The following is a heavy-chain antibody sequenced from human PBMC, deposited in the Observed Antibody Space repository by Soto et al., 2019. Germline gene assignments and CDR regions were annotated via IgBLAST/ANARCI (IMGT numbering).Heavy chain of an antibody. CDR2: TSSKSIHI. J-gene: IGHJ6*02. V-gene: IGHV3-21*01. Sequence: GGSLRLSCAASGFPLSSYTMTWVRQAPGKGLEWVSSTSSKSIHIYYANSVRGRFTISSDNAKNSLYLQMNSLRAEDTAVYYCTRGLGYCASTTCYPENIGGMDVWGQGTTVTVSS. CDR3: TRGLGYCASTTCYPENIGGMDV. CDR1: GFPLSSYT. D-gene: IGHD2-2*01.